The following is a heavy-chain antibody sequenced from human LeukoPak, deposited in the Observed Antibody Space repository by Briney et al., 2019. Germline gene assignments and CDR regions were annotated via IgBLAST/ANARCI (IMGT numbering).Heavy chain of an antibody. CDR3: ARDSGYDFWSGYNDY. V-gene: IGHV1-2*02. J-gene: IGHJ4*02. D-gene: IGHD3-3*01. CDR2: INPNSGGT. Sequence: GASVKVSCKASGYTFTGYYMHWVRQAPGQGLEWMGWINPNSGGTNYAQKFQGRVTMTRDTSISTAYMELSRLRSDDTAVYYCARDSGYDFWSGYNDYWGRGTLVTVSS. CDR1: GYTFTGYY.